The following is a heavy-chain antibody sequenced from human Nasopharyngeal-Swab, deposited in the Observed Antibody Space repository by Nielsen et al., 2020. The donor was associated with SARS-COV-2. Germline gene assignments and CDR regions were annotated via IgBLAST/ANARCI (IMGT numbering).Heavy chain of an antibody. V-gene: IGHV3-30*04. Sequence: GGSLRLSCAASGFTFSSYAMHWVRQAPGKGLEWVAVISYDGSNKYYADSVKGRFTISRDNSKNTLYLQMNSLRAEDTAVYYCARERPGYSSGWFNWFDPWGQGTLVTVSS. J-gene: IGHJ5*02. CDR2: ISYDGSNK. D-gene: IGHD6-19*01. CDR1: GFTFSSYA. CDR3: ARERPGYSSGWFNWFDP.